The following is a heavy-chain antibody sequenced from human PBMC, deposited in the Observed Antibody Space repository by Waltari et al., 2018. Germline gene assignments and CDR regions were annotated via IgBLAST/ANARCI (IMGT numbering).Heavy chain of an antibody. CDR1: GYTFTSYD. Sequence: QVQLVQSGAEVKKPGSSVKVSCKASGYTFTSYDINWVRQATGQGLEWMGWMNPNRGNTGYAQKFQGRVTMTRNTSISTAYMELSSLRSEDTAVYYCARGNSGYDSSFFDYWGQGTLVTVSS. CDR2: MNPNRGNT. D-gene: IGHD5-12*01. J-gene: IGHJ4*02. V-gene: IGHV1-8*01. CDR3: ARGNSGYDSSFFDY.